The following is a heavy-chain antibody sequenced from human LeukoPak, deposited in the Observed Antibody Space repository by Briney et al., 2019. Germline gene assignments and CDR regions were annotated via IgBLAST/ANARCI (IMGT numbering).Heavy chain of an antibody. CDR1: GFTFSSYA. D-gene: IGHD1/OR15-1a*01. J-gene: IGHJ3*02. Sequence: GGSLRLSCAASGFTFSSYAMSWVRQAPGKGLEWVSAISGSGSSTYYTDSVKGRFTISRDNSKNTLYMQVNSLRDEDTAVYYCAKDRESQQRSAFDIWGQGTMVTVSS. V-gene: IGHV3-23*01. CDR2: ISGSGSST. CDR3: AKDRESQQRSAFDI.